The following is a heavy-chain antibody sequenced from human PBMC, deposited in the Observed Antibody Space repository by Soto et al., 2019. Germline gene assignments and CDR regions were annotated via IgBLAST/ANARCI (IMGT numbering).Heavy chain of an antibody. CDR1: GFTFSSYA. Sequence: GGSLRLSCAASGFTFSSYAMSWVRQAPGKGLEWVSAISVSGGSTYYADSVKGRFTISRDNSKNTLYLQMNSLRAEDTAVYYCAKDGYSSGWYFDYWGQGTLVTVSS. CDR3: AKDGYSSGWYFDY. J-gene: IGHJ4*02. CDR2: ISVSGGST. D-gene: IGHD6-19*01. V-gene: IGHV3-23*01.